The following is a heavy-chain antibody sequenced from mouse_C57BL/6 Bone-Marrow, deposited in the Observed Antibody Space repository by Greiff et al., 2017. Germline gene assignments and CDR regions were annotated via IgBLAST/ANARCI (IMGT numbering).Heavy chain of an antibody. CDR1: GYTFTDYN. CDR3: ARRAITTVVATPFAY. V-gene: IGHV1-18*01. CDR2: INPNNGGT. Sequence: EVKLMESGPELVKPGASVKIPCKASGYTFTDYNMDWVKQSHGKSLEWIGDINPNNGGTIYNQKFKGKATLTVDKSSSTAYMELRSLTSEDTAVYYCARRAITTVVATPFAYWGQGTLVTVSA. J-gene: IGHJ3*01. D-gene: IGHD1-1*01.